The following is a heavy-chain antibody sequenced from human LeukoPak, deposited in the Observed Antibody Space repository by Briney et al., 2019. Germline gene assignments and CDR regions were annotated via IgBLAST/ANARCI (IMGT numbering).Heavy chain of an antibody. CDR3: ATKGYSSSWHYNYFDY. CDR2: ISYDGSNK. V-gene: IGHV3-30*04. Sequence: GGSLRLSCAASGFTFSSYAMHWVRQAPGKGLEWVAVISYDGSNKYYADSVKGRFTISRDNSKNTLYLQMNSLRAEDTAVYYCATKGYSSSWHYNYFDYWGQGTLVTVSS. J-gene: IGHJ4*02. CDR1: GFTFSSYA. D-gene: IGHD6-13*01.